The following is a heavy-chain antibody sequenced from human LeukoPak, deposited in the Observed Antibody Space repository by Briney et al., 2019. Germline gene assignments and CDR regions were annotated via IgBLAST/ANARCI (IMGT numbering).Heavy chain of an antibody. V-gene: IGHV1-24*01. D-gene: IGHD3-9*01. CDR1: ENTVTEVA. J-gene: IGHJ6*04. Sequence: ASVKVSCKVSENTVTEVAIHWVRQTGEGLEWMGGFHPKDADMIYAQKFQGRVTMTQDTSTDTAYMELSSLRSEDTAIYYCTTVYYTLLPGYLNQMDVWGKGTTVTISS. CDR3: TTVYYTLLPGYLNQMDV. CDR2: FHPKDADM.